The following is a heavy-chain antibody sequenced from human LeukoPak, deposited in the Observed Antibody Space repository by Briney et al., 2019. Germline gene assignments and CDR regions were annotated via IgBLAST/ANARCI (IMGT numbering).Heavy chain of an antibody. V-gene: IGHV1-18*04. J-gene: IGHJ4*02. CDR2: ISAYNGNT. CDR3: ARSIPETYYYDSSGYQLSDYFDY. CDR1: GYTFTSYG. D-gene: IGHD3-22*01. Sequence: RASVKLSCTASGYTFTSYGISWVRQAPGQGLEWMGWISAYNGNTNYAQKLQGRVTMTTDTSTSTAYMELRSLRSDDTAVYYCARSIPETYYYDSSGYQLSDYFDYWGQGTLVSVSS.